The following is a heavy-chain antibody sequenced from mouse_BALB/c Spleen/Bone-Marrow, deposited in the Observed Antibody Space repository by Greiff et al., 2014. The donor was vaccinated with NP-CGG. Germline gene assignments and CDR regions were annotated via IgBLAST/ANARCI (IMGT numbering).Heavy chain of an antibody. CDR2: IYPYNGGT. D-gene: IGHD1-2*01. V-gene: IGHV1S29*02. Sequence: VQLQQSGPELVKPGASVKISCKASGYTFTDYNMHWVEQSHGKSLEWIGYIYPYNGGTGYNQKFKSKATLTVDNSSSAAYMELPSLTSEDSAVYFCARRFITTAAWFAYWGQGTLVTVST. CDR3: ARRFITTAAWFAY. J-gene: IGHJ3*01. CDR1: GYTFTDYN.